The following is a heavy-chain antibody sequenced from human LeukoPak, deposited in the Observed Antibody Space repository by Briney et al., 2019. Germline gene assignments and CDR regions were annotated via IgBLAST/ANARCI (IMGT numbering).Heavy chain of an antibody. CDR2: INHSAST. D-gene: IGHD3-10*01. CDR3: ARPSSGISRFDS. J-gene: IGHJ4*02. V-gene: IGHV4-34*01. Sequence: SETLSLTCAVYGGSFSGYFWTWIRQPPGKGLEWIGEINHSASTKYSPSLKSRVTVSVDTSKNQFSLKLSSVTAADTAVYYCARPSSGISRFDSWGQGTLVTVSS. CDR1: GGSFSGYF.